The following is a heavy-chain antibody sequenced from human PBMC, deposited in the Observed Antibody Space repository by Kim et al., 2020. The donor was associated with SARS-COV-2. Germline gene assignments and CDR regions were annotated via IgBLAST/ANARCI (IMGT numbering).Heavy chain of an antibody. D-gene: IGHD3-10*01. CDR2: IINSGRTT. Sequence: GGSLRLSCAASGFIYSDFGMNWVRQAPGKGLEWLSYIINSGRTTYYADSVKGRFTISRDNAKNLLYLQMNSLIAEDTAVYYCVKYVLVSFFHMWGQGTLVTDAS. CDR1: GFIYSDFG. CDR3: VKYVLVSFFHM. V-gene: IGHV3-48*04. J-gene: IGHJ3*02.